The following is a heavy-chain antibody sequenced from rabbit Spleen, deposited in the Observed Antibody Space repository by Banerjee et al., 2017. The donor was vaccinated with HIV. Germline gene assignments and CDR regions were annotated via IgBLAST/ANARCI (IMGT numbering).Heavy chain of an antibody. CDR1: GVSFSDRDV. V-gene: IGHV1S45*01. CDR3: ARGVYDDYDTYYFNL. D-gene: IGHD2-1*01. CDR2: INAITGRA. J-gene: IGHJ4*01. Sequence: EQLEESGGGLVKPEGSLTLTCKASGVSFSDRDVMCWVRQAPGKGLQWIACINAITGRAVYATWAKGRFTISKPSSTTVTLQMTRLTAADTATYFCARGVYDDYDTYYFNLWGPGTLVTVS.